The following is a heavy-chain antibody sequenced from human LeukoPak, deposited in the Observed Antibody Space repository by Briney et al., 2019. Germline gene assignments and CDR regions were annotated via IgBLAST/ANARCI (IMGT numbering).Heavy chain of an antibody. CDR2: ISAYNGNT. CDR1: GYTFTSYG. D-gene: IGHD2-2*01. CDR3: ARGVPAATFDY. Sequence: ASVKVSCKASGYTFTSYGISWLRQAPGQGLEWMGWISAYNGNTNYAQKLQGRVTMTTDTSTSTTYMALRSLRSDDTAVYYCARGVPAATFDYWGQGTLVTVSS. V-gene: IGHV1-18*01. J-gene: IGHJ4*02.